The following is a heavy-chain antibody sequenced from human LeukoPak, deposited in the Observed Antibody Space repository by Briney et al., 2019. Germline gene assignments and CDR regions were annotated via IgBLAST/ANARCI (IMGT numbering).Heavy chain of an antibody. J-gene: IGHJ4*02. V-gene: IGHV4-61*02. CDR2: VHSGGTA. CDR1: SGSISGSDLY. D-gene: IGHD2-2*01. Sequence: SETLSLTCTVSSGSISGSDLYWNWIRQAAGKGLEWIGRVHSGGTANYNPSLAGRVTVSVDRSKNQLSLKMNSVTAADTAVYYCARTYCDTTTCYRFDSWGQGLLVTVPS. CDR3: ARTYCDTTTCYRFDS.